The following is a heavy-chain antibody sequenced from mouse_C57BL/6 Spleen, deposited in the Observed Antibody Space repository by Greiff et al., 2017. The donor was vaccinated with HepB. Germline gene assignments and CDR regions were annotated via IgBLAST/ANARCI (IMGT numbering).Heavy chain of an antibody. D-gene: IGHD3-3*01. CDR3: ASRSHYYAMDY. V-gene: IGHV1-82*01. J-gene: IGHJ4*01. Sequence: QVQLQQSGPELVKPGASVKISCKASGYAFSSSWMNWVKQRPGKGLEWIGRIYPGDGDTNYNGKFKGKATLTADKSSSTAYMQLSSLTSEDSAVYVCASRSHYYAMDYWGQGTSVTVSS. CDR1: GYAFSSSW. CDR2: IYPGDGDT.